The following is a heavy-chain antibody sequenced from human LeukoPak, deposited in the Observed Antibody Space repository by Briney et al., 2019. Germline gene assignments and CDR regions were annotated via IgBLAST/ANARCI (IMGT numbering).Heavy chain of an antibody. D-gene: IGHD6-25*01. CDR3: ARKVASANAFDI. CDR1: GYTFTGYY. Sequence: ASVKVSCKASGYTFTGYYIHWVRQAPGQGLEWMGWINPNSGGTNFAQKFQDRVTMTRDTSISTAYMELNRLRSDDTAVYYCARKVASANAFDIWGQGPMVTVSS. V-gene: IGHV1-2*02. J-gene: IGHJ3*02. CDR2: INPNSGGT.